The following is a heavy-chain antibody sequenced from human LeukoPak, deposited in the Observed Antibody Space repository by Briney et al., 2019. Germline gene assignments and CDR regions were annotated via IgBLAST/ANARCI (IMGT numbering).Heavy chain of an antibody. J-gene: IGHJ6*03. CDR3: ARDPLEQWLALDYYMDV. Sequence: ASVKVSCKASGYTFTSYGISWVRQAPGQGLEWMGWISAYNGNTNYAQKLQGRVTMTTDTSTSTAYMELRSLRSDDTAVYYCARDPLEQWLALDYYMDVWGKRDHGHRLL. V-gene: IGHV1-18*01. CDR2: ISAYNGNT. D-gene: IGHD6-19*01. CDR1: GYTFTSYG.